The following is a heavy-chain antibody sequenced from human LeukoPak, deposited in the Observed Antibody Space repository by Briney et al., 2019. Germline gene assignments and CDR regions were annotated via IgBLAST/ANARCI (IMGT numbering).Heavy chain of an antibody. CDR3: ARVKRRSAFDI. J-gene: IGHJ3*02. CDR2: ISSSSSTI. Sequence: PGGSLRLSCAASGFTFSSYSMNWVRQAPGKGLEWVSYISSSSSTIYYADSVKGRFTISRDNAKNSLYLQMNSLRAEDTAVYYCARVKRRSAFDIWGQGTMVTVSS. V-gene: IGHV3-48*01. CDR1: GFTFSSYS. D-gene: IGHD2-15*01.